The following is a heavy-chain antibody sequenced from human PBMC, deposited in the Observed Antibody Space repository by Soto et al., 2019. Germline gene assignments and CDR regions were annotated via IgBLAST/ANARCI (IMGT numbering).Heavy chain of an antibody. CDR2: IKTDGSIT. Sequence: SLGRARTISAFTFSLHWLDWVRQAPGKGLVWVSRIKTDGSITNCADSVRGRFTISRDNAKNTLYLQMNSLRAEDTAVYYCGRVRPYYGGNSDHWGQGP. V-gene: IGHV3-74*01. D-gene: IGHD4-17*01. CDR3: GRVRPYYGGNSDH. CDR1: AFTFSLHW. J-gene: IGHJ4*02.